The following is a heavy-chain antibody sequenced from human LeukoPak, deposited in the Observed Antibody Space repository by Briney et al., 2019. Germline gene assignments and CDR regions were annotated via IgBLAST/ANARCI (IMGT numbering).Heavy chain of an antibody. J-gene: IGHJ4*02. V-gene: IGHV3-48*02. CDR1: GFTFSSYS. CDR2: ISSSSSTT. CDR3: ARDQSCYPYYFDY. Sequence: GGSLRLSCAASGFTFSSYSMNWVRQAPGKGVEWVSYISSSSSTTYYADSVKGGFTIYRDNANNSLYLQMNSLRDEDTAVYYCARDQSCYPYYFDYWGQGTLVTVSS. D-gene: IGHD5-18*01.